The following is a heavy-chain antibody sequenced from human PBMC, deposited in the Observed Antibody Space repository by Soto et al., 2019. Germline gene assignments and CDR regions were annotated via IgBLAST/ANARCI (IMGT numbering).Heavy chain of an antibody. D-gene: IGHD4-17*01. CDR3: ASVYGDYTGVYGMDV. CDR1: GGTFSSYA. Sequence: ASVKVSCKASGGTFSSYAISWVRQAPGQGLEWMGGIIPIFGTANYAQKFQGRVTITADESTSTAYMELSSLRSEGTAVYYCASVYGDYTGVYGMDVWGQGTTVTVSS. V-gene: IGHV1-69*13. CDR2: IIPIFGTA. J-gene: IGHJ6*02.